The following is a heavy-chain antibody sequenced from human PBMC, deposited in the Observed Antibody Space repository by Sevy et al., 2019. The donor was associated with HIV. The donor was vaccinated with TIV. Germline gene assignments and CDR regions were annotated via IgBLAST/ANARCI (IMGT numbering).Heavy chain of an antibody. V-gene: IGHV3-7*01. CDR3: ATDASRSLVY. CDR2: LNQDGSEK. D-gene: IGHD6-6*01. J-gene: IGHJ4*03. CDR1: GFSFSAYW. Sequence: GGSLRLSCAASGFSFSAYWMAWVRQAPGKGLEWVANLNQDGSEKYPVDSVKDRFTISRDNAKNSFYLQMNSVRVEDTGIYYCATDASRSLVYWGRGTLVTVSS.